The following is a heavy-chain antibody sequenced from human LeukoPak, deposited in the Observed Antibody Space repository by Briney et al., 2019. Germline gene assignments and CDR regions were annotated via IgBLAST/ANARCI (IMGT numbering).Heavy chain of an antibody. V-gene: IGHV4-59*01. Sequence: PSETLSLTCTVSGGSISSYYWSWIRQPPGKGLERIGYIYYSGSTNYNPSLKSRVTISVDTSKNQFSLKLSSVTAADTAVYYCSRGGNYYYYYMDVWGKGTTVIVSS. J-gene: IGHJ6*03. CDR1: GGSISSYY. CDR2: IYYSGST. CDR3: SRGGNYYYYYMDV.